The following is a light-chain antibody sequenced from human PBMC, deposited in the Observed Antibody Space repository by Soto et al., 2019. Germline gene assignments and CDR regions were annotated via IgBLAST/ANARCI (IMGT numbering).Light chain of an antibody. CDR2: DSS. Sequence: EIVLTQSPATLSLSPGERATLSCRASQSVSSYLAWYQQKPGQPPRLLIYDSSNRATGIPARFSGSGSATDFTLTISSLEPEDFAVYYCQQRSNWPWTFGQGTEV. J-gene: IGKJ1*01. V-gene: IGKV3-11*01. CDR1: QSVSSY. CDR3: QQRSNWPWT.